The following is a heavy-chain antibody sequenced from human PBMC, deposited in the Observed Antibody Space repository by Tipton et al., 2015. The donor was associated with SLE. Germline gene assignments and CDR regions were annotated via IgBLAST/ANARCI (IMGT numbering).Heavy chain of an antibody. D-gene: IGHD6-13*01. CDR2: IYFSGST. Sequence: LRLSCTVSGVSINRHYWSWIRQPPGKGLEWIGYIYFSGSTKYNPSLKSRVTISIDTPKNQFSLKLSSVTAADTAVYYCAKTSSRYPYFDYWGQGTLVTVSS. CDR1: GVSINRHY. CDR3: AKTSSRYPYFDY. J-gene: IGHJ4*02. V-gene: IGHV4-4*08.